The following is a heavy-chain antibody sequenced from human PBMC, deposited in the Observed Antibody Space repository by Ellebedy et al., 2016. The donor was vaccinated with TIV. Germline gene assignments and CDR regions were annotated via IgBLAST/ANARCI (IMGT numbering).Heavy chain of an antibody. D-gene: IGHD5-12*01. V-gene: IGHV3-48*03. J-gene: IGHJ4*02. CDR2: ITGDSRTI. CDR3: ARSNSDVALAGSFDY. CDR1: DATFTTFA. Sequence: GESLKISCAASDATFTTFAVNWVRQAPGKALEWISSITGDSRTIYYADSVKGRFTISRDNAKNSLYLQMNSLRAEDTAIYNCARSNSDVALAGSFDYWGQGTLVTVSS.